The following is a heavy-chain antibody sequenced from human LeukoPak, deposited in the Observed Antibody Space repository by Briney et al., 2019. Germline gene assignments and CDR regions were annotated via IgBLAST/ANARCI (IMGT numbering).Heavy chain of an antibody. CDR3: AREVTDNFDY. Sequence: PSETLSLTCTVSGGSISSYYWSWIRQPPGKGLEWIGYIYYSGSTNYNPSLKSRVTISVDTSKNQFSLKLSSVTAADTAVYYCAREVTDNFDYWGQGTLVTVSS. CDR1: GGSISSYY. CDR2: IYYSGST. J-gene: IGHJ4*02. V-gene: IGHV4-59*01. D-gene: IGHD2-8*02.